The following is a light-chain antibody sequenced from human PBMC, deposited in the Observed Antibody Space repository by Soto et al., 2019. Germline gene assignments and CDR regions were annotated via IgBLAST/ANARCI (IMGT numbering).Light chain of an antibody. CDR2: YIS. V-gene: IGKV3-20*01. Sequence: IVMTQSPATLSVSPGETASLCCRACQSAGNFLAWYQQKPGQAPRLLIYYISSRATGVPDRYSASGSGTDFTLTISRLEPEDFAVFFCQQYGTSEIIFGQGTRLEIK. CDR1: QSAGNF. J-gene: IGKJ5*01. CDR3: QQYGTSEII.